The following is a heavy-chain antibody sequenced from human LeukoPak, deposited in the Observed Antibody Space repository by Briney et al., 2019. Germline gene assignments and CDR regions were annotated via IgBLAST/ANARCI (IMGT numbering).Heavy chain of an antibody. D-gene: IGHD1-26*01. J-gene: IGHJ4*02. Sequence: PSETLSLTCTVSGDSIGSYYYTWIRQPPGKGLEWIGEINHSGSTNYNPSLKSRVTRSVDTSKNQFSLKLSSVTAADTAVYYCARWEGGSYYDFDYWGQGTLVTVSS. CDR3: ARWEGGSYYDFDY. CDR1: GDSIGSYY. CDR2: INHSGST. V-gene: IGHV4-34*01.